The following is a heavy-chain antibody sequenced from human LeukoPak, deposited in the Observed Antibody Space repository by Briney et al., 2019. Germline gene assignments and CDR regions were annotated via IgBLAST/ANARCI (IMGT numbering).Heavy chain of an antibody. CDR1: GYTFTGYC. CDR2: INPNSGGT. D-gene: IGHD2-15*01. Sequence: ASVKVSCKVSGYTFTGYCVHWVRQAPGQGLEWMGWINPNSGGTNYAQKFQGRVTMTRDTSISTAYVELRRLRCDDTAVYYCARDYCSGGSCFLGAFDIWGPGTMVTVSS. CDR3: ARDYCSGGSCFLGAFDI. J-gene: IGHJ3*02. V-gene: IGHV1-2*02.